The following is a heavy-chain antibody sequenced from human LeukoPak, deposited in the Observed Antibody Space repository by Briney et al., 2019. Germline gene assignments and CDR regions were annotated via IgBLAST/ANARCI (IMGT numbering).Heavy chain of an antibody. CDR3: ARWGYSKGDF. CDR1: GFTSSSYW. J-gene: IGHJ4*02. CDR2: IKGDGSEK. D-gene: IGHD5-18*01. V-gene: IGHV3-7*03. Sequence: GGSLRLSCAASGFTSSSYWMSWVRQAPGKGLEWVANIKGDGSEKYYVDSVKGRFTISRDNAKNSVHLQMASLRAEDTAMYYCARWGYSKGDFWGQGTLVTVSS.